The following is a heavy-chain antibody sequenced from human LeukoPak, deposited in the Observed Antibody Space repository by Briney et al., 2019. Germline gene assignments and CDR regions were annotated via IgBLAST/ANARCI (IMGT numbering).Heavy chain of an antibody. CDR2: ISSSSSYI. V-gene: IGHV3-21*01. D-gene: IGHD1-26*01. J-gene: IGHJ4*02. CDR1: GFTFSSYS. Sequence: GGSLRLSCAASGFTFSSYSMNWVRQAPGKGLEWVSSISSSSSYIYYADSVKGRFTISRDNAKNSLYLQMNSLRAEDTAVYYCARAHSGSYSYYFDYWGQGTLVTVSS. CDR3: ARAHSGSYSYYFDY.